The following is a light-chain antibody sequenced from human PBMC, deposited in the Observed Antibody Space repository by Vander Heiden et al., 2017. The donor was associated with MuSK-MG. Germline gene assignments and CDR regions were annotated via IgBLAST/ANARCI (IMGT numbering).Light chain of an antibody. CDR2: SNN. CDR1: SSNVGSNT. Sequence: QSVLTQPPSASGTPGQRVTIPCSGSSSNVGSNTVNWYQQLPGTAPKLLIYSNNQRPSGVPDRFSGSKSGTSASLAIGGLQSEDEADYYCAAWDDSLNGFYVFGTGTKVTVL. J-gene: IGLJ1*01. CDR3: AAWDDSLNGFYV. V-gene: IGLV1-44*01.